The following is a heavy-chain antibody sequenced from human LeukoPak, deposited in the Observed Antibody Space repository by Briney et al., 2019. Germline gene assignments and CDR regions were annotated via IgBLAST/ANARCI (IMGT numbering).Heavy chain of an antibody. CDR2: IWYDGTIK. J-gene: IGHJ4*02. Sequence: GGSLRLSCAPSGFTFSSYDMHWVRQAPGMGLEWVAVIWYDGTIKYYADSVKGRFTISRDNSKNTLYLQMNSLRAEDTAVYYCVTGRGSSTWYFDYWGQGTLVTVSS. CDR1: GFTFSSYD. D-gene: IGHD6-13*01. CDR3: VTGRGSSTWYFDY. V-gene: IGHV3-33*01.